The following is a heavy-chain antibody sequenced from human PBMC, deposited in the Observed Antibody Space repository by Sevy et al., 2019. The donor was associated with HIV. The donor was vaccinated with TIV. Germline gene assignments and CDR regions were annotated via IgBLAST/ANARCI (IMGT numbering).Heavy chain of an antibody. J-gene: IGHJ4*02. Sequence: GGSLRLSCAASGFTFSSYAMSWVHQAPGKGLEWVSAISGSGGSTYYADSVKGRFTISRDNSKNTLYLQMNSLRAEDTAVYYCAKDLTYSSSWYGYFDYWGQGTLVTVSS. CDR2: ISGSGGST. CDR1: GFTFSSYA. CDR3: AKDLTYSSSWYGYFDY. V-gene: IGHV3-23*01. D-gene: IGHD6-13*01.